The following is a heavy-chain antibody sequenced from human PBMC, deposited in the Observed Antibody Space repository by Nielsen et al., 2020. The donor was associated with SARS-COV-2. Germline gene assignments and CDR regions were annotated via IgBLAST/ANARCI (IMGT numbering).Heavy chain of an antibody. D-gene: IGHD2-15*01. CDR3: ARRGYCSGDSCHRAFCY. CDR1: TYSFATYW. J-gene: IGHJ4*02. Sequence: GESLKISCKGSTYSFATYWIGWVRQMPGKGLEWMGIIFPGDSDTRYSPSFQGRVTMSADKSISTAYLQWSSLRASDTAIYYCARRGYCSGDSCHRAFCYLGQGTLVTVSS. V-gene: IGHV5-51*01. CDR2: IFPGDSDT.